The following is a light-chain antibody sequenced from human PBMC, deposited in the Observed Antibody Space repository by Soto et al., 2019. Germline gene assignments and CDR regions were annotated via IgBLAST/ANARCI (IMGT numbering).Light chain of an antibody. J-gene: IGKJ1*01. CDR1: QSVSSN. CDR2: GAS. V-gene: IGKV3-15*01. Sequence: EIVMTQSPATLSVSPGERATLSCRASQSVSSNLAWYQQKPGQAPRLLIYGASTRATGIPARFSGSGSGTEFTLTISSLQSEDFAVYYCQQYSNWPGTFRQGTKVEIK. CDR3: QQYSNWPGT.